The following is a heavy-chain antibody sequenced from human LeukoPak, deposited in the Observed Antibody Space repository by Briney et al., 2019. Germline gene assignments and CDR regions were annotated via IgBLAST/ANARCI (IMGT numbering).Heavy chain of an antibody. V-gene: IGHV6-1*01. CDR3: ARDRGIAAAVLLWYFDY. J-gene: IGHJ4*02. D-gene: IGHD6-13*01. CDR1: GDSVSSTSAT. CDR2: TYYRSKWYN. Sequence: SQTLSLTCAISGDSVSSTSATWNWIRQSPSRGLEWLGRTYYRSKWYNDYAVSVKSRITINPDTSKNQFSLQLNSVTPEDTAVYYCARDRGIAAAVLLWYFDYWGQGTLVTVSS.